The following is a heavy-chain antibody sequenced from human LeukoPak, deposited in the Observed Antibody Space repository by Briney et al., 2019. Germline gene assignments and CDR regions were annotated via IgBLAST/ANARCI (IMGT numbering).Heavy chain of an antibody. CDR2: IDPSGGTT. CDR3: ARDVPTGSYSFDY. D-gene: IGHD3-9*01. V-gene: IGHV1-46*01. J-gene: IGHJ4*02. Sequence: AASVKVSCKASGYIFTSYYIHWVRQAPGQGLEWMGIIDPSGGTTTYAQKFQGRVTMTRDTSTSTVYMELSSLRSDDTAVYYCARDVPTGSYSFDYWGQGTLVTVSS. CDR1: GYIFTSYY.